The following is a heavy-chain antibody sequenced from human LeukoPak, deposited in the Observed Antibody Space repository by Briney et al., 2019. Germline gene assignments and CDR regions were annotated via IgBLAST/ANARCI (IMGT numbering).Heavy chain of an antibody. CDR3: ARGLIVGAAYYYYYMTS. Sequence: ASVKVSCKASGYTFTSYDINWVRQATGQGLEWMGWMNPNSGNTGYAQKFQGRVTMTRNTSISTAYMELSSLRSEDTAVYYCARGLIVGAAYYYYYMTSGAKGPRPPSP. D-gene: IGHD1-26*01. CDR2: MNPNSGNT. CDR1: GYTFTSYD. V-gene: IGHV1-8*01. J-gene: IGHJ6*03.